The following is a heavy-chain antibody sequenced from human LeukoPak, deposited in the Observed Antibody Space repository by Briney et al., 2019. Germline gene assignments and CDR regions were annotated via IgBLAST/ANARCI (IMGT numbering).Heavy chain of an antibody. CDR2: ISTDNGNT. J-gene: IGHJ5*02. V-gene: IGHV1-18*04. CDR1: GYTFTSYG. Sequence: ASVKVSCKASGYTFTSYGISWVRQAPGQGLEWMGWISTDNGNTNYAQKFQGRLTMTTYTSTSTAYMELRSLRSDDTAVYYCARPHIVASGGWYPPPGGFHPGGREPLVPFPS. CDR3: ARPHIVASGGWYPPPGGFHP. D-gene: IGHD6-19*01.